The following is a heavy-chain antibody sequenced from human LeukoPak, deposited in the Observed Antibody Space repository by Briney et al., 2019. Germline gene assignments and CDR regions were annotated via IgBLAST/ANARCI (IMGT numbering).Heavy chain of an antibody. J-gene: IGHJ6*03. CDR1: GYTFTDYY. Sequence: ASVKVSCKASGYTFTDYYMHWVRQAPGQGLEWMGWINPYSGGTNYEQKFQGRVTMTRDTSISTAYMEVSRVRSDDTAMYYCARGSSTRVYYYYYMDVWGKGTTVTDSS. D-gene: IGHD6-6*01. CDR2: INPYSGGT. CDR3: ARGSSTRVYYYYYMDV. V-gene: IGHV1-2*02.